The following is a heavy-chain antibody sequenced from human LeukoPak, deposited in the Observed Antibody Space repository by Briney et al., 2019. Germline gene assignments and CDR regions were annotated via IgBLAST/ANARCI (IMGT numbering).Heavy chain of an antibody. CDR1: GFTFSSYA. Sequence: GGSLRLSCAASGFTFSSYAMSWVRQAPGKGLEWVSAISGIGGSTYYADSVKGRFTISRDKSKNTLYLQLNSLRAEDTAVYYCAKDRSSGWYDAFDIWGQGTMVTVSS. V-gene: IGHV3-23*01. J-gene: IGHJ3*02. CDR2: ISGIGGST. D-gene: IGHD6-19*01. CDR3: AKDRSSGWYDAFDI.